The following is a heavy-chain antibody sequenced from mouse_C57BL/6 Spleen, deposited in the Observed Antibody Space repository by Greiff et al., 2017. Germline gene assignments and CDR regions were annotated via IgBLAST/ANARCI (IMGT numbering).Heavy chain of an antibody. CDR3: GRGGVTTVVAPFAY. V-gene: IGHV1-54*01. CDR1: GYAFTNYL. D-gene: IGHD1-1*01. Sequence: QVQLQQSGAELVRPGTSVKVSCKASGYAFTNYLIEWVKQRPGQGLEWIGVINPGSGGTNYNEKFKGKATLTADKSSSTAYMQLSSLTSEDAAVYFCGRGGVTTVVAPFAYWGQGTLVTVSA. CDR2: INPGSGGT. J-gene: IGHJ3*01.